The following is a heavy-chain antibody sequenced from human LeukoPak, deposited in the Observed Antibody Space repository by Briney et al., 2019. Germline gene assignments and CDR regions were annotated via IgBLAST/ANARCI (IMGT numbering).Heavy chain of an antibody. V-gene: IGHV6-1*01. D-gene: IGHD3-22*01. CDR2: TYYRSKWYN. Sequence: TSQTLSLTCDIYGDSVSSNRAAWNWIRQSPSRGLEWLGRTYYRSKWYNDYAVSVKSRISINPDTSKNQFSLQLNSVTPEDTAVYYCARDTAPDYYDSSGYQVGFDYWGQGTLVTVSS. J-gene: IGHJ4*02. CDR1: GDSVSSNRAA. CDR3: ARDTAPDYYDSSGYQVGFDY.